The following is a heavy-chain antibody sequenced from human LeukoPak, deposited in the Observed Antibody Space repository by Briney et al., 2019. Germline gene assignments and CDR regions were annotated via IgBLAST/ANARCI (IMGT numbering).Heavy chain of an antibody. CDR2: IYISGST. J-gene: IGHJ4*02. D-gene: IGHD6-19*01. V-gene: IGHV4-4*07. Sequence: SETLSLTCTVSGGTISSYYWSWIRQPAGKGLEWIGRIYISGSTNYNPSLKSRVTMSVDTSKNQFSLKLSSVTAADTAVYYCARTWQWLPFDYWGQGTLVTVSS. CDR1: GGTISSYY. CDR3: ARTWQWLPFDY.